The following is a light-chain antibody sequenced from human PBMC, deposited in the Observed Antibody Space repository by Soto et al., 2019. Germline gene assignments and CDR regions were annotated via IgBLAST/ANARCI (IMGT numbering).Light chain of an antibody. CDR2: AAS. V-gene: IGKV1-9*01. J-gene: IGKJ4*01. CDR1: QGISTY. CDR3: QQLNSYPVT. Sequence: QLTQSPSSLSASVGDRVTITCRASQGISTYLAWYQQKPGKAPKLLIYAASTLQSGVPSRFSGSGSGTDFTLTVNSLQPEDFATYYCQQLNSYPVTFGRGTKVDIK.